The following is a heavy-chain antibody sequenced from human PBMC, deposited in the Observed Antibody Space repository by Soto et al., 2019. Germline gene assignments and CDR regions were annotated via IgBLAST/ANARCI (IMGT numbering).Heavy chain of an antibody. J-gene: IGHJ6*02. CDR3: ARRFVPLSLRLEEDYYYYGMDV. CDR1: GYSFTTYW. D-gene: IGHD3-16*01. CDR2: IDPSDSYT. V-gene: IGHV5-10-1*01. Sequence: PGESLKISCKGSGYSFTTYWINWVRQMPGKGLEWMGRIDPSDSYTNYSPSFEGHVTISADKSITTAYLQWSSLKASDTAIYYCARRFVPLSLRLEEDYYYYGMDVWGQGXTVTVSS.